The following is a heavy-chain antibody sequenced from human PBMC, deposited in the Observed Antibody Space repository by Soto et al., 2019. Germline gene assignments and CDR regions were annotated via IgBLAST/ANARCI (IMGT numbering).Heavy chain of an antibody. V-gene: IGHV3-30*18. CDR2: ISYDGSNK. J-gene: IGHJ6*02. D-gene: IGHD2-15*01. CDR1: GFTFSSYG. Sequence: QVQLVESGGGVVQPGRSLRLSCAASGFTFSSYGMHWVRQAPGKGLEWVAGISYDGSNKYYADSLKGRFTISRDNSKNTLYLQMNSLRAEDTAVYYCAKELAYCSGGSCNYYYYYGMDVWGQGTTVTVSS. CDR3: AKELAYCSGGSCNYYYYYGMDV.